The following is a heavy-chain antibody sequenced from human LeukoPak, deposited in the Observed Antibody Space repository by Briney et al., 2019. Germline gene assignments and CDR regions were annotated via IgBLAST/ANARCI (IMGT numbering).Heavy chain of an antibody. J-gene: IGHJ6*03. CDR2: INPSGGST. CDR3: ARAPIYGSGSYYNSYYYYMDV. V-gene: IGHV1-46*01. Sequence: GASVKVSCKASGYTFTSYYMHWVRQAPGQGLEWMGIINPSGGSTSYAQKFQGRVTMTRDTSTSTVYMELSSLRSEDTAVYYCARAPIYGSGSYYNSYYYYMDVWGKGTTVTISS. CDR1: GYTFTSYY. D-gene: IGHD3-10*01.